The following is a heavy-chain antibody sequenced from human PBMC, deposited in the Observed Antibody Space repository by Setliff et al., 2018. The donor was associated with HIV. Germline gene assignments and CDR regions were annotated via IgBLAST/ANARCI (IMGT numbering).Heavy chain of an antibody. D-gene: IGHD2-21*01. J-gene: IGHJ5*02. CDR1: GYNFVGYG. V-gene: IGHV1-18*01. CDR2: INTYNGNT. Sequence: GASVKVSCKASGYNFVGYGINWLRQAPGQGLEWMGWINTYNGNTKYGQKFQGSVTMTTDTSTSTVYMELRNLRSDDTAVYFCARGGPARVALLYWFDPWGQGTQVTVSS. CDR3: ARGGPARVALLYWFDP.